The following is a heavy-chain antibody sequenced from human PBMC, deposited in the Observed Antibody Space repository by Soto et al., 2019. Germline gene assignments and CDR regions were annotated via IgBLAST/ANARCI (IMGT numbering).Heavy chain of an antibody. CDR3: ARGEVGATDYYYYGMDV. Sequence: PSQTLSLTCAISGDSVSSNSAAWNWIRQSPSRGLEWLGRTYYRSKWYNDYAVSVKSRITINPDTSKNQFSLQLNSVTPEDTAVYYCARGEVGATDYYYYGMDVWGQGTTVTVSS. J-gene: IGHJ6*02. D-gene: IGHD1-26*01. V-gene: IGHV6-1*01. CDR1: GDSVSSNSAA. CDR2: TYYRSKWYN.